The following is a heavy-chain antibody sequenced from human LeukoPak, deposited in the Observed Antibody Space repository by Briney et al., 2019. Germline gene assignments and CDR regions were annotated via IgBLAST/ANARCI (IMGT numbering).Heavy chain of an antibody. V-gene: IGHV1-69*13. CDR3: ARGRRGHQIRYFDWLLYDDAFDI. CDR2: IVPMFGTD. Sequence: SVKVSCKASGATFGSHSISWVRQAPGQGLEWMGGIVPMFGTDVYAQRFQGRVTVTADESTTTAYMELISLTSEDTAMYYCARGRRGHQIRYFDWLLYDDAFDIWGQGTMVTVSS. D-gene: IGHD3-9*01. J-gene: IGHJ3*02. CDR1: GATFGSHS.